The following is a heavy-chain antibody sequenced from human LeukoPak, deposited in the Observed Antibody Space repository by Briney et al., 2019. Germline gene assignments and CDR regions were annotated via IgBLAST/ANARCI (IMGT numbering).Heavy chain of an antibody. J-gene: IGHJ4*02. Sequence: PLVKLSCKASGYPFTSYYIHWVRQAPAQGLEWMGIINPSDRSTSYAQKFQGRVTMTRDTSTSTVYMELSSLRSEDTAVYYCARIYCSGGSCYYGFDSWGQGTLVTVSS. CDR1: GYPFTSYY. CDR2: INPSDRST. V-gene: IGHV1-46*01. D-gene: IGHD2-15*01. CDR3: ARIYCSGGSCYYGFDS.